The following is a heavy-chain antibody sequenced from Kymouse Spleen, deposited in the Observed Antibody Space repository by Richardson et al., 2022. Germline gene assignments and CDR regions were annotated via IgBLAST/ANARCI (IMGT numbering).Heavy chain of an antibody. Sequence: EVQLVESGGGLVQPGRSLRLSCAASGFTFDDYAMHWVRQAPGKGLEWVSGISWNSGSIGYADSVKGRFTISRDNAKNSLYLQMNSLRAEDTALYYCAKDTGLEPRGFDYWGQGTLVTVSS. CDR2: ISWNSGSI. CDR3: AKDTGLEPRGFDY. CDR1: GFTFDDYA. D-gene: IGHD1-1*01,IGHD1-14*01,IGHD1-20*01. J-gene: IGHJ4*02. V-gene: IGHV3-9*01.